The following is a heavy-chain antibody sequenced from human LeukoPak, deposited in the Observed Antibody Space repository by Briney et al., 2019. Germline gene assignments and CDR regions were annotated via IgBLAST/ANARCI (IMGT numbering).Heavy chain of an antibody. J-gene: IGHJ6*03. CDR3: ARQRGLRMLYYYYMDV. CDR1: GGSISSSSYY. D-gene: IGHD2-8*01. Sequence: PSETLSLTCTVSGGSISSSSYYWGWIRQPPGKGLEWIGSIYYSGSTYYNPSLKSRVTISVDTSKNQFSLKLSSVTAADTAVYYCARQRGLRMLYYYYMDVWGKGTTVTVSS. CDR2: IYYSGST. V-gene: IGHV4-39*01.